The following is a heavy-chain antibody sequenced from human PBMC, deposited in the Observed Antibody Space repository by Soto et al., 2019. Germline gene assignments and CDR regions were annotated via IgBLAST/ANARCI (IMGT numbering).Heavy chain of an antibody. J-gene: IGHJ4*02. CDR2: IKEDGSEK. CDR1: GFTFSNYW. Sequence: EVQLVESGGGLVQPGGSLRLSCAASGFTFSNYWMSWVRQVPGKGLAWVSNIKEDGSEKYYVDSVKGRFTISRDNAKNSVHLQMNSLRDEDTAVYYCAKWNGYGDFWGQGTLVTVSS. D-gene: IGHD1-1*01. V-gene: IGHV3-7*03. CDR3: AKWNGYGDF.